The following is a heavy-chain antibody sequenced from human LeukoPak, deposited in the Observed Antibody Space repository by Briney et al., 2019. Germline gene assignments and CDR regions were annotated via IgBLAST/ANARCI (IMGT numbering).Heavy chain of an antibody. CDR3: ARDETTLRDYDFWSGLLASGVYDY. Sequence: GGSLRLSCAASGFTFSSYWMSWVRQAPGKGLEWVANIKQDGSEKYYVDSVKGRLTISRDNAKNSLYLQMNSLRAEDTAVYYCARDETTLRDYDFWSGLLASGVYDYWGQEPWSPSPQ. CDR1: GFTFSSYW. J-gene: IGHJ4*01. CDR2: IKQDGSEK. D-gene: IGHD3-3*01. V-gene: IGHV3-7*01.